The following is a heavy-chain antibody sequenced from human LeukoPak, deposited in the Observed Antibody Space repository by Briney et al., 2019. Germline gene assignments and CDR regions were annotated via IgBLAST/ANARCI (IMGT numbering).Heavy chain of an antibody. J-gene: IGHJ4*02. D-gene: IGHD6-25*01. V-gene: IGHV4-59*01. CDR1: GGSISSYY. CDR2: IYHTGST. CDR3: ARRGRNSSGWQDYL. Sequence: SETLSLTCTVSGGSISSYYWSWIRQPPGKGLEWIANIYHTGSTNYNPSLSSRVTISIDTAKNQFSLKLTSVTAADTAVYYCARRGRNSSGWQDYLWGQGTLVTVS.